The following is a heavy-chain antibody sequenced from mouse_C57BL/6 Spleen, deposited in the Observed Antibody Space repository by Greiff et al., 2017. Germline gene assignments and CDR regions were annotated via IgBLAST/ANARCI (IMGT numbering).Heavy chain of an antibody. D-gene: IGHD6-1*01. V-gene: IGHV1-62-2*01. CDR2: FYPGSGST. Sequence: VQLQESGAELVKPGASVKLSCTASGYTFTEYSIHWVKQRSGQGLEWIGWFYPGSGSTQYNEKFKDKATLTADKSCSTVYMELSRLTSADSAVFFCARHEESLYAMDYWSQGTSVTISS. CDR3: ARHEESLYAMDY. J-gene: IGHJ4*01. CDR1: GYTFTEYS.